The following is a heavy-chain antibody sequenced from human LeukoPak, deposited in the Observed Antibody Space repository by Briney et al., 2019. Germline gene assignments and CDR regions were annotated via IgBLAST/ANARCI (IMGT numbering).Heavy chain of an antibody. J-gene: IGHJ5*01. V-gene: IGHV1-58*01. CDR1: GFTFTSSA. CDR3: ARIGHDLYQTFDS. CDR2: IVVGSGNT. Sequence: ASVKVSCKASGFTFTSSAVQWVRQARGQRLEWIGWIVVGSGNTNYAQKFQERVTITRDMSTSTAYMELSSLRAEDTALFYCARIGHDLYQTFDSWGPGTLITVSP. D-gene: IGHD2-2*01.